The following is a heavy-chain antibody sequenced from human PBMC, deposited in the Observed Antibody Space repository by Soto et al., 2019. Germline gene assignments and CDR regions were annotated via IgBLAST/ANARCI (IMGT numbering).Heavy chain of an antibody. CDR3: ARGVGSGSYYNQYTWFDP. CDR1: GYTFTNYG. V-gene: IGHV1-18*01. Sequence: QVQLVQSGGEVKKPGASVKVSCKASGYTFTNYGISWVRQAPGQGLEWMGWINVYNGNTKYAQKVQGRVTMTTDTSRSTAFLELRSLRSDDTAVYYCARGVGSGSYYNQYTWFDPWGQGSLVTVSS. D-gene: IGHD3-10*01. CDR2: INVYNGNT. J-gene: IGHJ5*02.